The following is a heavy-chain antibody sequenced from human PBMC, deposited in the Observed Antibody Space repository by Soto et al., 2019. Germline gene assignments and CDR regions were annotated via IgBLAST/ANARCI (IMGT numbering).Heavy chain of an antibody. V-gene: IGHV4-59*01. D-gene: IGHD3-16*01. J-gene: IGHJ4*02. CDR2: IYYSGNT. CDR3: ARVGTFRTFDY. CDR1: GVSINNYY. Sequence: QVQLQESGPGLVKPSETLSLTCTVSGVSINNYYWSWIRQPPWKGLEWIGYIYYSGNTNYNPSLKSRVTISVDTSKNQIALKLSSATAADTAVYDCARVGTFRTFDYWGQGTLVTVS.